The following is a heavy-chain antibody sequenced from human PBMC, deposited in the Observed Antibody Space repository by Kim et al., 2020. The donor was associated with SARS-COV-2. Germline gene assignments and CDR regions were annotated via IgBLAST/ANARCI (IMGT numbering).Heavy chain of an antibody. CDR2: INPSGGST. V-gene: IGHV1-46*01. D-gene: IGHD2-15*01. CDR3: ARERGYCSGGSCYRADYYYGMDV. Sequence: ASVKVSCKASGYTFTSYYMHWVRQAPGQGLEWMGIINPSGGSTSYAQKFQGRVTMTRDTSTSTVYMELSSLRSEDTAVYYCARERGYCSGGSCYRADYYYGMDVWGQGTTVTVSS. J-gene: IGHJ6*02. CDR1: GYTFTSYY.